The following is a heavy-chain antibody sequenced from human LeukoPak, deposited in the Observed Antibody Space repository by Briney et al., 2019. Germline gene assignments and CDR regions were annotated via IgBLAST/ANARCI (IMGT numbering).Heavy chain of an antibody. CDR3: ALSVVIAVAGPYYYDSSGYPY. D-gene: IGHD3-22*01. CDR1: GGTFSSYA. Sequence: ASVKVSCKASGGTFSSYAISWVRQAPGQGLEWMGRIIPILGIANYAQKFQGRVTITADKSTSTAYMELSSLRSEDTAVYYCALSVVIAVAGPYYYDSSGYPYWGQGTLVTVSS. CDR2: IIPILGIA. J-gene: IGHJ4*02. V-gene: IGHV1-69*04.